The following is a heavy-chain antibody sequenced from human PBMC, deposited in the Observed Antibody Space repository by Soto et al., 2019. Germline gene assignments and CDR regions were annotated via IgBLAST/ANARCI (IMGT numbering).Heavy chain of an antibody. V-gene: IGHV5-10-1*01. CDR1: GYSFTSYW. Sequence: EVQLVQSGAEVKKPGESLRISCKGSGYSFTSYWISWVRQMPGKGLEWMGRIDPSDSYTNYSPSFQGHVTISADKSISTAYLQWSSLKASDTAMYYCARQWLVRGGYYYYGMDVWGQGTTVTVSS. CDR2: IDPSDSYT. D-gene: IGHD6-19*01. J-gene: IGHJ6*02. CDR3: ARQWLVRGGYYYYGMDV.